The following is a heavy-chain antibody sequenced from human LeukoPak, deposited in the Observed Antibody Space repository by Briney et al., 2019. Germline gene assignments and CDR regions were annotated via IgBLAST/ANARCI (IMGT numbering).Heavy chain of an antibody. CDR2: ISSSSSYI. CDR3: ARDLDYDILTGYDY. Sequence: GGSLRLSCAASGFTFSSYSMNWVRQAPGKGLEWVSSISSSSSYIYYADSVKGRFTISRDNAKNSLYLQMNSLSAEDTAVYYCARDLDYDILTGYDYWGQGTLVTVSS. J-gene: IGHJ4*02. CDR1: GFTFSSYS. V-gene: IGHV3-21*01. D-gene: IGHD3-9*01.